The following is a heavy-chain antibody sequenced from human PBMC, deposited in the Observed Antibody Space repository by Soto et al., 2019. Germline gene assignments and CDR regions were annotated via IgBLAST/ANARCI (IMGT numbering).Heavy chain of an antibody. D-gene: IGHD2-21*02. CDR3: AKRRGDGEHFDY. V-gene: IGHV3-23*01. J-gene: IGHJ4*02. CDR1: GFTFSSYA. CDR2: VSIGGST. Sequence: GGSLRLSCAASGFTFSSYAMGWVRQGPGKWLEWVAVVSIGGSTHYADSVRGRFTISRDNSKNTLSLQMNSLTAEDTAVYFCAKRRGDGEHFDYWVEGXLVTVSS.